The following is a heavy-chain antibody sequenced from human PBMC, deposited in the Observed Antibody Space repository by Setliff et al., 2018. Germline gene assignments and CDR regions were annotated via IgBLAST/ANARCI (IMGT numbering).Heavy chain of an antibody. D-gene: IGHD3-3*01. CDR3: ARRETYYNFWSGYYAY. CDR1: GGSINSGPSYY. CDR2: IYYSGST. J-gene: IGHJ4*02. Sequence: PSETLSLTCTVSGGSINSGPSYYWGWIRQPPGKGLEWIGSIYYSGSTYYNPSLKSRVTISVDTSKNRFSLKLSSVTAADTAVYYCARRETYYNFWSGYYAYWGQGTLVTVSS. V-gene: IGHV4-39*07.